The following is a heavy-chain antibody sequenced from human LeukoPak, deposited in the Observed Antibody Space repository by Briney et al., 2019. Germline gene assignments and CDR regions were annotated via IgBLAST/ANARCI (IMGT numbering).Heavy chain of an antibody. CDR3: AKGSGYYDSSPNYFDY. V-gene: IGHV3-64*04. CDR2: ISSNGGST. D-gene: IGHD3-22*01. J-gene: IGHJ4*02. Sequence: PGGSLRLSCSASGFTFSTYAMHWVRQAPGKGLEYVSSISSNGGSTYYADSVKGRFTISRDNSKNTLYLQMNSLRAEDTAVYYCAKGSGYYDSSPNYFDYWGQGTLVTVSS. CDR1: GFTFSTYA.